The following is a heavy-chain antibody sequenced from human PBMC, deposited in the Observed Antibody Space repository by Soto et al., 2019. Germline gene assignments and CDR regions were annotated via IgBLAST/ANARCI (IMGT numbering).Heavy chain of an antibody. V-gene: IGHV3-23*01. D-gene: IGHD2-8*01. CDR2: ISGSGSGT. Sequence: EVLLLESRGGLVQPGGSLRLSCAASGITFAHYAMTWVRQAPGKGLEWVSAISGSGSGTYYADSVKGRFNVSRDNSNNTLYLQMNSLRADDTAVYFCAKFSRVGVCAWLDYWGQGTLVTVSS. CDR1: GITFAHYA. J-gene: IGHJ4*02. CDR3: AKFSRVGVCAWLDY.